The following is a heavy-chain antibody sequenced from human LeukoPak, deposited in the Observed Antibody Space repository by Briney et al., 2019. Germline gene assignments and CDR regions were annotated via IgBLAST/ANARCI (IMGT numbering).Heavy chain of an antibody. D-gene: IGHD2-8*02. CDR3: AREFVLNPEIPT. Sequence: GGSLRPSCAASGFTVSSNYMSWVRQAPGKGLEWVSVIYSGGSTYYADSVKGRFTISRDNSKNTLYLQMNSLRAEDTAVYYCAREFVLNPEIPTWGQGTLVTVSS. V-gene: IGHV3-66*01. CDR1: GFTVSSNY. CDR2: IYSGGST. J-gene: IGHJ4*02.